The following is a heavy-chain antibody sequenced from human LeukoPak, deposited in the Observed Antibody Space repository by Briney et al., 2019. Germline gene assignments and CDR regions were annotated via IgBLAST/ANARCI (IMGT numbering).Heavy chain of an antibody. CDR2: IINSGDRT. CDR1: GFTFTKYW. V-gene: IGHV3-23*01. D-gene: IGHD2-15*01. Sequence: GGSLRLSCAASGFTFTKYWMSWVRQAPGKGLEWVSTIINSGDRTYYADSVQGRFTISRDNSKNTLYLQMSGLRAEDTAVYYCAKRYCSGGYCYWGYAFDYWGQGTLVTVSS. CDR3: AKRYCSGGYCYWGYAFDY. J-gene: IGHJ4*02.